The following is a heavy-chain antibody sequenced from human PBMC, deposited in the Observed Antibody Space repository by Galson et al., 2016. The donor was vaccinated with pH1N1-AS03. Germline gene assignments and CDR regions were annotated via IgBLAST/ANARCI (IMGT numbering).Heavy chain of an antibody. CDR1: EFSLSTYG. CDR3: AKDVRRAAVAGSGALDM. CDR2: INFSGGNK. V-gene: IGHV3-23*01. J-gene: IGHJ3*02. Sequence: SLRLSCAVSEFSLSTYGMYWVRQAPGKGLEWVSSINFSGGNKYYADSVKGRFTISRDNSKKTVYLQMRSLRGDDTAIYYCAKDVRRAAVAGSGALDMWGQGTMVTVSS. D-gene: IGHD6-19*01.